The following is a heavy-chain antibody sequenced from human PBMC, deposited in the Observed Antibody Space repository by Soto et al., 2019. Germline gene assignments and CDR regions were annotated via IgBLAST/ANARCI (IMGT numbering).Heavy chain of an antibody. CDR1: GYTFTSCS. V-gene: IGHV1-46*01. D-gene: IGHD2-15*01. Sequence: GASVKGSCKAPGYTFTSCSMRWVRQDPGQGLEWMGIINPSSGRTSYAQNFQGRVTMTSDTSTSIVYMEMSSLKSEDTAVYYCARDHNFGFILYAMDVWGQGTTVTVSS. CDR3: ARDHNFGFILYAMDV. CDR2: INPSSGRT. J-gene: IGHJ6*02.